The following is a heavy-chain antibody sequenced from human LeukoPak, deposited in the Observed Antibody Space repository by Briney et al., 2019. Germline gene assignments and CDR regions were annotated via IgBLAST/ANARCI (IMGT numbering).Heavy chain of an antibody. D-gene: IGHD2/OR15-2a*01. J-gene: IGHJ6*03. V-gene: IGHV3-30-3*01. CDR2: ISYDGSNK. Sequence: PGGSLRLSCAASGFTFSSYAMHWVRQAPGKGLEWVAVISYDGSNKYYADSVKGRFTISRDNVKNSLYLQVDSLRAEDTAVYFCARGATTYEYYYYYYMDVWGKGTTVIVSS. CDR3: ARGATTYEYYYYYYMDV. CDR1: GFTFSSYA.